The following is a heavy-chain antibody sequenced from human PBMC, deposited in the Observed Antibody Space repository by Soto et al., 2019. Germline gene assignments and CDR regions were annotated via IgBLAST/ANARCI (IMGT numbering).Heavy chain of an antibody. CDR2: INPNSGGT. V-gene: IGHV1-2*02. Sequence: ASVKVSCKASGYTFTSYGISWVRQAPGQGLEWMGWINPNSGGTNYAQKFQGRVTMTRDTSISTAYMELSRLRSDDTAVYYCARSQIVVVPAAIDYYYYYGMDVWGQGTTVTVSS. D-gene: IGHD2-2*02. CDR3: ARSQIVVVPAAIDYYYYYGMDV. J-gene: IGHJ6*02. CDR1: GYTFTSYG.